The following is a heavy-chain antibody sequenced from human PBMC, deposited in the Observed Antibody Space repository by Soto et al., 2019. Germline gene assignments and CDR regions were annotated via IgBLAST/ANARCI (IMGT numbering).Heavy chain of an antibody. Sequence: GASVKVSCKASGYTFTSYAMHWVRQAPGQRLEWMGWINAGNGNTKYSQKFQGRVTITRDTSASTAYMELSSLRSEDTAVYYCARDRLAARDPPHFDYWGQGTLVTVSS. D-gene: IGHD6-6*01. J-gene: IGHJ4*02. CDR2: INAGNGNT. CDR1: GYTFTSYA. CDR3: ARDRLAARDPPHFDY. V-gene: IGHV1-3*01.